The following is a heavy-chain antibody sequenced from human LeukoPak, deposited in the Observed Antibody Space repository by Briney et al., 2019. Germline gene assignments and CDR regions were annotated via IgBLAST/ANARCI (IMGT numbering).Heavy chain of an antibody. Sequence: PSQTLSLTYAISGDSVSSTSAAWNWIRQSPARGLEWLGRTFYRSKGKYDYAPSVKSRITVKPETSKNQFSLQLNSVTPEDTAVYYCARSSGWFDYWGQGILVTVSS. CDR1: GDSVSSTSAA. J-gene: IGHJ4*02. CDR2: TFYRSKGKY. D-gene: IGHD6-19*01. CDR3: ARSSGWFDY. V-gene: IGHV6-1*01.